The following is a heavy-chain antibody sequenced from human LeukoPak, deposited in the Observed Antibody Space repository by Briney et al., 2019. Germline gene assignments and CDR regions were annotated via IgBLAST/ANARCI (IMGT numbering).Heavy chain of an antibody. D-gene: IGHD3-10*01. Sequence: GGSLRLSCAASGFTFSSYEMNWVRQAPGKGLEWVSYISSSGSTIYYADSVKGRFTISRDNAKNSLYLQMNSLRAEDTAVYYCARAQFGELYPNYYYGMDVWGQGTTVTVSS. J-gene: IGHJ6*02. CDR3: ARAQFGELYPNYYYGMDV. CDR2: ISSSGSTI. CDR1: GFTFSSYE. V-gene: IGHV3-48*03.